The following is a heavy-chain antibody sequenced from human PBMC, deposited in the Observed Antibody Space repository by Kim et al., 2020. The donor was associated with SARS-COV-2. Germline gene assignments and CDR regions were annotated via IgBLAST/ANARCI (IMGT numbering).Heavy chain of an antibody. V-gene: IGHV6-1*01. CDR3: ARDLYSSGSYYFDY. D-gene: IGHD6-19*01. J-gene: IGHJ4*02. Sequence: AVSGKSRITINPDTSKNQFSLQLNSVTPEDTAVYYCARDLYSSGSYYFDYWGQGTLVTVSS.